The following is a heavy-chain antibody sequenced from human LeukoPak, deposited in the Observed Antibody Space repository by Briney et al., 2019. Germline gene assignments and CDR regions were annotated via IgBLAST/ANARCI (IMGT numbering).Heavy chain of an antibody. CDR2: VHFSGAT. CDR1: GASINTDNY. D-gene: IGHD6-19*01. Sequence: SETLSLTCTVSGASINTDNYWGWIRQSPGKGLELIGSVHFSGATHYNPSLKSRVAIALVTSKNQFSLELNSVTAADTAIYYCAKHRMWLVGLDYWGQGTLVTVSS. J-gene: IGHJ4*02. CDR3: AKHRMWLVGLDY. V-gene: IGHV4-39*01.